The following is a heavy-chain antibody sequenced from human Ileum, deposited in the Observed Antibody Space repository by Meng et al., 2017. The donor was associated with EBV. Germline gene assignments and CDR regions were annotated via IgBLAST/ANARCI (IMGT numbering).Heavy chain of an antibody. J-gene: IGHJ5*02. CDR2: IDQSGYT. CDR3: ARYGRCNGNSFYCFDP. D-gene: IGHD4-23*01. V-gene: IGHV4-34*01. Sequence: QVRLQQWGTGLLKPSETLPLTSAVHGGSFNDYYWTWLRQPPGKGLEWIGEIDQSGYTKFNPSLSSRATISRDTSNNQFSLRLNSVTAADTALYYCARYGRCNGNSFYCFDPWGQGTLVTVSS. CDR1: GGSFNDYY.